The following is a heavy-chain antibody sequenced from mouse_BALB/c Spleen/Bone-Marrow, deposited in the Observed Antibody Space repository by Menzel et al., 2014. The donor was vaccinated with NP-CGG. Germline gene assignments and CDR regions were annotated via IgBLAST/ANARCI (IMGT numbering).Heavy chain of an antibody. D-gene: IGHD2-1*01. V-gene: IGHV1S130*01. CDR2: IHPNSGNT. CDR3: ARGGYGNYYFDY. CDR1: GYTFTSSW. J-gene: IGHJ2*01. Sequence: QVQLKQSGSMLVRPGASVKLSCKASGYTFTSSWMHWAKQRPGQGLEWIGEIHPNSGNTNYNEKFKGKATLTVDTSSSTAYVDLSSLTSEDSAVYYCARGGYGNYYFDYWGQGTTLTVSS.